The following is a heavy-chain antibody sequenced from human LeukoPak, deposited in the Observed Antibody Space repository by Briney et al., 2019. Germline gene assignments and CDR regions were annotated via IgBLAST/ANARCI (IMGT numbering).Heavy chain of an antibody. CDR1: GFTFSNAC. J-gene: IGHJ3*02. CDR2: IKSKTDSGTT. CDR3: TTDLRYCNSTSYYHPGRVDAFDI. V-gene: IGHV3-15*01. D-gene: IGHD2-2*01. Sequence: GGTLRLYCAASGFTFSNACLSWVRQAPGKGLEWIGRIKSKTDSGTTDYAAPVKSRFTISREDSKNTLYLQMNSLKTEDTAFYYFTTDLRYCNSTSYYHPGRVDAFDIWGQGTMVTVSS.